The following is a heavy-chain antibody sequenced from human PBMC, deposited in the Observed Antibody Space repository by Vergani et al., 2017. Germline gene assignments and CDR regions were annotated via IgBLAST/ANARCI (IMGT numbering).Heavy chain of an antibody. J-gene: IGHJ1*01. Sequence: QVQLVQSGAEVKKPGASVKVSCKASGYTFTSYYMHWVRQAPGQGLEWMGIINPSGGSTSYAQKLQGRVTMTTDTSTSTAYMELRSLRSDDTAVYYCARGRRVSEYFQHWGQGTLVTVSS. CDR2: INPSGGST. CDR3: ARGRRVSEYFQH. CDR1: GYTFTSYY. V-gene: IGHV1-46*01.